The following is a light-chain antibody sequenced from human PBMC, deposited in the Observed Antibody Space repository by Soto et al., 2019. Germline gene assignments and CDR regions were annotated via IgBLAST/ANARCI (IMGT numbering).Light chain of an antibody. CDR1: QSVSSSY. CDR3: QQYGSSPQT. V-gene: IGKV3-20*01. J-gene: IGKJ4*01. Sequence: EIVLTQSPGTLSLSPGERATLSCRASQSVSSSYLAWYQQKPGQAPRLLIDGASSRATGLPDRFSGSGAGTDFPLTISRLEPEDFAVYYWQQYGSSPQTFGGGTKVEIK. CDR2: GAS.